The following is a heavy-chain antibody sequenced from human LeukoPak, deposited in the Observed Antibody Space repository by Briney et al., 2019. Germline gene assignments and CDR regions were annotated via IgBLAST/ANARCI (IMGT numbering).Heavy chain of an antibody. J-gene: IGHJ5*02. Sequence: PSETLSLTCAVYGGSFSGYYWSWIRQPPGKGLEWIGEINHSGSTNYNPSLKSRVTISVDTSKNQFSLKLSSVTAADTAVYYCARGNRYYGSGSYYNRPWDWFDPWGQGTLVTVSS. V-gene: IGHV4-34*01. CDR3: ARGNRYYGSGSYYNRPWDWFDP. D-gene: IGHD3-10*01. CDR2: INHSGST. CDR1: GGSFSGYY.